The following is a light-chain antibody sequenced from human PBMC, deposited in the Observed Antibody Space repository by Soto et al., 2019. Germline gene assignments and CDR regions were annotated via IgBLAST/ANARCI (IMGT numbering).Light chain of an antibody. CDR3: AAWGDNLNGPL. Sequence: QSALTQPPSLSGPPGQRVTLSCSGSNSNIGRYSVNWYQHFPGTAPKILIYSDDERPSGVPDRFSGSKSGTSASLAISGLQSEDEAEYYCAAWGDNLNGPLFGGGTQLTVL. J-gene: IGLJ3*02. CDR2: SDD. V-gene: IGLV1-44*01. CDR1: NSNIGRYS.